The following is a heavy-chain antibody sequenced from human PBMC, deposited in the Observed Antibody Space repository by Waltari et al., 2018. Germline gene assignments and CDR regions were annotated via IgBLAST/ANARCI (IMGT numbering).Heavy chain of an antibody. J-gene: IGHJ4*02. CDR3: ARGSDDFDSSGYYY. Sequence: ITWVRQAPGQGLEWMGRVIPAFSRANYAQKFQGRVTISADESTTTAYLELSSLRSEDTAVYYCARGSDDFDSSGYYYWGQGTLITVSS. V-gene: IGHV1-69*15. D-gene: IGHD3-22*01. CDR2: VIPAFSRA.